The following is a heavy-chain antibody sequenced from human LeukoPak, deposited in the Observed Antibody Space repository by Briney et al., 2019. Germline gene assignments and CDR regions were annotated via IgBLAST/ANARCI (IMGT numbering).Heavy chain of an antibody. J-gene: IGHJ4*02. CDR2: ISASGGST. CDR3: AKDMWGDGYKFDS. D-gene: IGHD5-24*01. CDR1: GFTFGTYV. Sequence: GGSLRLSGAASGFTFGTYVMSWVRQAPGKGLEWVSGISASGGSTFYADSVKGRFTISRDNSKNMLYLQMNNVRAEDTALYYCAKDMWGDGYKFDSWGQGTPVTVSS. V-gene: IGHV3-23*01.